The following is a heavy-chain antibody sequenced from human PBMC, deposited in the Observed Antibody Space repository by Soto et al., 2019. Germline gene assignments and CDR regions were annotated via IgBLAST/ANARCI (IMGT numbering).Heavy chain of an antibody. D-gene: IGHD2-2*01. CDR3: GRGGVPASMDY. CDR1: EDTFNSYT. CDR2: IIPILGIT. V-gene: IGHV1-69*02. Sequence: SVKVSCKASEDTFNSYTISWVRQAPGQGLEWMGRIIPILGITNYAQKFQGRVTITADKSTSTTYMELNSLRAEDTAVYYCGRGGVPASMDYWGQGALVTVSS. J-gene: IGHJ4*02.